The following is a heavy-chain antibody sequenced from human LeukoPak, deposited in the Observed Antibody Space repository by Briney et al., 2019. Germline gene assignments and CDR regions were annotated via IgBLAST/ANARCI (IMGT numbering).Heavy chain of an antibody. V-gene: IGHV3-9*01. Sequence: PGGSLRLSCAASGFTFDDYAMHWVRQAPGKGLEWVSGINWNSGSIGYADSVKGRFTISRDNAKNSLYLQMNSLRVEDTAFYYCAKTAFEGSWYLFHIDVGGQGTLVTVS. CDR1: GFTFDDYA. D-gene: IGHD6-13*01. CDR2: INWNSGSI. J-gene: IGHJ4*02. CDR3: AKTAFEGSWYLFHIDV.